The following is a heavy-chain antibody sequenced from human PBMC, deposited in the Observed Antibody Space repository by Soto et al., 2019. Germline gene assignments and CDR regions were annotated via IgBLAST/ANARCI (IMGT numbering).Heavy chain of an antibody. CDR1: GFTFSSYA. V-gene: IGHV3-30-3*01. D-gene: IGHD5-18*01. CDR2: ISYDGSNK. CDR3: ARDSGYDKLGPKRGYSYGLDY. J-gene: IGHJ4*02. Sequence: QVQLVESGGGVVQPGRSLRLSCAASGFTFSSYAMHWVRQAPGKGLEWVAVISYDGSNKYYADSVKGRFTISRDNSKNTLYLQMNSLRAEDTAVYYCARDSGYDKLGPKRGYSYGLDYWGQGTLVTVSS.